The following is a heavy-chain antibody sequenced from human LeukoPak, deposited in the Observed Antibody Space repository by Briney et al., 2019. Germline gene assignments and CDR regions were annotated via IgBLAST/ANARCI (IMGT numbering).Heavy chain of an antibody. CDR1: GYTFTGYY. D-gene: IGHD3-22*01. Sequence: ASVKVSCKASGYTFTGYYMHWVRQAPGQGLEWMGRINPNSGGTNYAQKFQGRVSMTRDTSISTAYMELSRLRSDDTAVYYCATAYYDSSGYYYFDYWGQGTLVTVSS. V-gene: IGHV1-2*06. CDR2: INPNSGGT. J-gene: IGHJ4*02. CDR3: ATAYYDSSGYYYFDY.